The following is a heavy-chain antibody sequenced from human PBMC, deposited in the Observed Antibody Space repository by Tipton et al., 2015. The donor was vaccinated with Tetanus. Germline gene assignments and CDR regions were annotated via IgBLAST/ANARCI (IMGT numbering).Heavy chain of an antibody. J-gene: IGHJ6*02. Sequence: QLVQSGAEVKKPGSSVKVSCKASGGTFSSYAISWVRQAPGQGLEWMGGIIPIFGTANYAQKFRGRVTITADKSTSTAYMELSSLRSEDTAVYYCARDGRGYSYGEYYYYYGMDVWGQGTTVTVSS. D-gene: IGHD5-18*01. V-gene: IGHV1-69*06. CDR1: GGTFSSYA. CDR2: IIPIFGTA. CDR3: ARDGRGYSYGEYYYYYGMDV.